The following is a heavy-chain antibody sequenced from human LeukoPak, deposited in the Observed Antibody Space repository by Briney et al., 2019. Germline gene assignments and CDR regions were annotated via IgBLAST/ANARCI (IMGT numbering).Heavy chain of an antibody. J-gene: IGHJ3*02. Sequence: GGSLRLSCAASGFTFSSYWMSWVRQAPGKGLEWVANIKQDGSEKYYVDSVKGRFTISRDNAKNSPYLQMNSLRAEDTAVYYCARAPSFVGTDAFDIWGQGTMVTVSS. V-gene: IGHV3-7*01. CDR2: IKQDGSEK. CDR1: GFTFSSYW. CDR3: ARAPSFVGTDAFDI. D-gene: IGHD2-15*01.